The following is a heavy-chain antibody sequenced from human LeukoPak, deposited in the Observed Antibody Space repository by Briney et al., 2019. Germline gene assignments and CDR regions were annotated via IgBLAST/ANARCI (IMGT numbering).Heavy chain of an antibody. J-gene: IGHJ5*02. CDR2: INPNSGGT. Sequence: ASVKVSGKASGYTFTGYYMHWVRQAPGQGLEWMGWINPNSGGTNYAQKFQGRVTMTRDTSISTAYMELSRLRSDDTAVYYCARVIRTVVVPAAIPYNWFDPWGQGTLVTVSS. CDR1: GYTFTGYY. D-gene: IGHD2-2*01. CDR3: ARVIRTVVVPAAIPYNWFDP. V-gene: IGHV1-2*02.